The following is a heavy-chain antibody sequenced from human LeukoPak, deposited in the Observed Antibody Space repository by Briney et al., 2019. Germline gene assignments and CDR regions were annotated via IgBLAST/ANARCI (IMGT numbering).Heavy chain of an antibody. Sequence: SETLSLTCTVAGGSISSHYWSWIRQPPGKGLEWIGYIYYSGSTNYNPSLKSRVTISVDTSKIQSSLKLSSVTAADTAVYYCATSSTTVTTDAFDIWGQGTMVTVSS. CDR1: GGSISSHY. CDR3: ATSSTTVTTDAFDI. CDR2: IYYSGST. D-gene: IGHD4-17*01. J-gene: IGHJ3*02. V-gene: IGHV4-59*11.